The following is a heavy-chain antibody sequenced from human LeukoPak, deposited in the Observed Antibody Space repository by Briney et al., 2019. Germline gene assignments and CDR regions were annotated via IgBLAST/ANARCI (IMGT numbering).Heavy chain of an antibody. Sequence: SETLSLTCTVSGYSISSGYYWGWIRQPPGKGLEWIGSIYHSGSTYYNPSLKSRVTISIDTSKNQFSLKLSSVTAADTAVYYCARAGSIAVAGFDYWGQGTLVTVSS. J-gene: IGHJ4*02. CDR2: IYHSGST. CDR3: ARAGSIAVAGFDY. CDR1: GYSISSGYY. V-gene: IGHV4-38-2*02. D-gene: IGHD6-19*01.